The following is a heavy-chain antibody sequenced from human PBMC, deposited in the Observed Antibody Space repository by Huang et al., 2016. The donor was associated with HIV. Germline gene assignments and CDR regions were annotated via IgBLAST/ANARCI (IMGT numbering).Heavy chain of an antibody. CDR1: GYSFSSYW. CDR2: LLPDDSDT. D-gene: IGHD6-6*01. Sequence: VQLVQSGAEVKKPGESLKISCKGSGYSFSSYWIAWVRQMPGKGLEGMGILLPDDSDTTYSPSFEGQVTISADKSIGTAYLQWSSLKASDTAMYYCARRFSSSSGYFDYWGQGSLVTVSS. CDR3: ARRFSSSSGYFDY. V-gene: IGHV5-51*01. J-gene: IGHJ4*02.